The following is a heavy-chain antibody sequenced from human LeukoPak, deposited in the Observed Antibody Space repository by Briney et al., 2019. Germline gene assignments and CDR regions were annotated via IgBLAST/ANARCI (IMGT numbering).Heavy chain of an antibody. CDR1: GFTFDDYP. J-gene: IGHJ4*02. CDR3: AKDIEGYTHGVDY. D-gene: IGHD5-18*01. V-gene: IGHV3-43*01. Sequence: PGGTLSLSCAASGFTFDDYPRHWVRQAPGKGLEWVSLISGDAGSIYYGDSVKGRFTISRDNSKNSLYLQMNSLRTEDTALYYCAKDIEGYTHGVDYWGQGTLVTVSS. CDR2: ISGDAGSI.